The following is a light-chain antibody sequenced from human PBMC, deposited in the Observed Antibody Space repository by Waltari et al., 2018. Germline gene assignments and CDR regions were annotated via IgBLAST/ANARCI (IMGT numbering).Light chain of an antibody. CDR1: QSISRW. CDR3: QQYNSYSLT. V-gene: IGKV1-5*01. J-gene: IGKJ4*01. CDR2: DAS. Sequence: DIQMTQSPSTLSASVGDRVTITCRASQSISRWLAWYPQKPGKAPKFLIYDASSLESGVPSRFSGSGSGTEFTLTINSLQPDDFATYYCQQYNSYSLTFGGGTKVEIK.